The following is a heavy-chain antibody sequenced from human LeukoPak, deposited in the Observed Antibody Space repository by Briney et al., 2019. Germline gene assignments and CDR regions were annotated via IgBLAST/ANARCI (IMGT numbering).Heavy chain of an antibody. CDR1: GASFSADC. CDR3: ARTQWVTGRPEEY. Sequence: PSETLSLTCTVYGASFSADCWSWIRQPPGKGREWIGEINHGGITNYNPSLKVQVTISLATSKNQFSLRLNSVIAADTAVYYCARTQWVTGRPEEYWGQGTLVTVSS. CDR2: INHGGIT. D-gene: IGHD1-26*01. J-gene: IGHJ4*02. V-gene: IGHV4-34*01.